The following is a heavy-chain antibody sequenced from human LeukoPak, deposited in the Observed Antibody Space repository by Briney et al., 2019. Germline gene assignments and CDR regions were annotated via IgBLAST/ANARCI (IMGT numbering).Heavy chain of an antibody. Sequence: GASVKVSCKASGYTFTSYYMHWVRQAPGQGLEWMGIINPSGGSTSYAQKFQGRVTMTRDTSTSTVYMELSSLRSEDTAVYYCARGPHFSYSKKLAEWGYWGQGTLVTVSS. V-gene: IGHV1-46*01. CDR3: ARGPHFSYSKKLAEWGY. D-gene: IGHD3-3*02. CDR2: INPSGGST. J-gene: IGHJ4*02. CDR1: GYTFTSYY.